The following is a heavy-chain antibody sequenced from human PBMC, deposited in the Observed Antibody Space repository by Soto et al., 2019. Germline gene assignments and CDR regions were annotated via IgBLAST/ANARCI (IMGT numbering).Heavy chain of an antibody. CDR3: ARDKITGLFDY. CDR1: GGSFSGYY. J-gene: IGHJ4*02. V-gene: IGHV4-34*01. CDR2: INHGGST. D-gene: IGHD2-8*02. Sequence: QVQLQQWGAGLLKPSETLSLTCAVYGGSFSGYYWTWIRQPLGTGLEGIGEINHGGSTNYNPSLKSRVTISVDTSKNQFSLKLTSVTAADTAVYYCARDKITGLFDYWGQGTLVTVSS.